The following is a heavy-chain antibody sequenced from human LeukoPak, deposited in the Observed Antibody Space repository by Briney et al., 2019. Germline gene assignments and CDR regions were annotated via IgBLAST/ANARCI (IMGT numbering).Heavy chain of an antibody. V-gene: IGHV5-51*01. D-gene: IGHD6-6*01. CDR2: IHPADSDT. CDR3: ARREGGSSETWFDP. CDR1: GYSFTSYW. J-gene: IGHJ5*02. Sequence: GESLKISFKGSGYSFTSYWIGWVRQMPGKGLEWMGFIHPADSDTTYSPSLQGQVTISADKSIRNAYLQWSSLKASDTAMYYCARREGGSSETWFDPWGQGTLVTVSS.